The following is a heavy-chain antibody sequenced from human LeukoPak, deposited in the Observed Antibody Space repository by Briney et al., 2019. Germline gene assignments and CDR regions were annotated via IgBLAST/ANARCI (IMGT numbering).Heavy chain of an antibody. CDR2: IKSKTDGGTT. J-gene: IGHJ4*02. CDR3: TSRITIFGVVAIRDY. CDR1: GFTFSNAW. D-gene: IGHD3-3*01. V-gene: IGHV3-15*01. Sequence: GGSLRLSCAASGFTFSNAWMSWVRQAPGKGLEWVGRIKSKTDGGTTDYAAPVKGRFTISRDDSKNTLYLQMNSLKTEDTAVYYCTSRITIFGVVAIRDYWGQGTLVTVSS.